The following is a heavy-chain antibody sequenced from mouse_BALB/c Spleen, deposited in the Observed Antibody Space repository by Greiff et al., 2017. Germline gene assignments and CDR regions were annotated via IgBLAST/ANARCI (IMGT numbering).Heavy chain of an antibody. CDR3: ARGYYYGSSYDY. Sequence: QVQLQQSGAELVRPGTSVKVSCKASGYAFTNYLIEWVKQRPGQGLEWIGVINPGSGGTNYNEKFKGKATLTADKSSSTAYMQLSSLTSDDSAVYFCARGYYYGSSYDYWGQGTTLTVSS. CDR1: GYAFTNYL. CDR2: INPGSGGT. V-gene: IGHV1-54*01. J-gene: IGHJ2*01. D-gene: IGHD1-1*01.